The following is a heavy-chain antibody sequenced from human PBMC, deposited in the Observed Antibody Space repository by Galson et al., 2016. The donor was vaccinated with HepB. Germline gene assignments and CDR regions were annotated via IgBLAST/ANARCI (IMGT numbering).Heavy chain of an antibody. V-gene: IGHV1-18*01. J-gene: IGHJ1*01. D-gene: IGHD1-7*01. CDR3: ARAALTVPATRYFPH. CDR1: GGTFSSYA. Sequence: SVKVSCKASGGTFSSYAISWVRQAPGQGLEWMGGISTVTGDTKYAERLQDRVTLTTDTSTFTAYLELRSLKFDDTAVYYCARAALTVPATRYFPHWGQGTLVTVSS. CDR2: ISTVTGDT.